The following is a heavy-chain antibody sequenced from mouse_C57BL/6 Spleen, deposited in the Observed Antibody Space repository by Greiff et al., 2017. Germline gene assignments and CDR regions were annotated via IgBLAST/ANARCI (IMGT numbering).Heavy chain of an antibody. CDR1: GFTFSSYG. CDR2: ISSGGSYT. V-gene: IGHV5-6*01. CDR3: ARQEGFYYYGSKDMDY. J-gene: IGHJ4*01. Sequence: EVKLMESGGDLVKPGGSLKLSCAASGFTFSSYGMSWVRQTPDKRLEWVATISSGGSYTYYPDSVKGRFTISRDNAKNTLYLQMSSLKSEDTAMYYCARQEGFYYYGSKDMDYWGQGTSVTVSS. D-gene: IGHD1-1*01.